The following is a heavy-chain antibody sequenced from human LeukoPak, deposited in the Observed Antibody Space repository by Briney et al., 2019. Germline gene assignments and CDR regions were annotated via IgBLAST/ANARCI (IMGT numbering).Heavy chain of an antibody. V-gene: IGHV1-8*01. CDR3: ARGYSPIYYYGMDV. CDR1: GYTFTSYD. Sequence: ASVKVSCKASGYTFTSYDINWVRQATGQGLEWMGWMNPNSGNTGYAQKFQGRVTMTRNTSISTAYMELSSLRSEDTAVYYCARGYSPIYYYGMDVWGQGTTVTVSS. D-gene: IGHD5-18*01. CDR2: MNPNSGNT. J-gene: IGHJ6*02.